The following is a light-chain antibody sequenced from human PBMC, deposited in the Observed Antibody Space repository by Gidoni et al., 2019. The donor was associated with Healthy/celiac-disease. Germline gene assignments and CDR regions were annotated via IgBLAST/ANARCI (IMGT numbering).Light chain of an antibody. V-gene: IGKV1-5*01. CDR2: DAS. Sequence: DIKMSQSRSTLSASVGDRVTIPCRASQSISSWLAWYQQKPGKAPRLLIYDASSMESGVPSRFSGSGSGTEFTLTISSLQPDDFAAYYCQQYDSYRYTFGQGTKLEIK. CDR3: QQYDSYRYT. CDR1: QSISSW. J-gene: IGKJ2*01.